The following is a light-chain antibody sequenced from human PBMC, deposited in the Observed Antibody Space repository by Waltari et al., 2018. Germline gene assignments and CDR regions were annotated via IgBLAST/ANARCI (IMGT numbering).Light chain of an antibody. CDR2: GAS. V-gene: IGKV3-15*01. Sequence: EIVLTQSPATLSVSPGERATLSCRASQSVSSNVAWYQQKPGQGPRLLIYGASTRATDIPARFSGSGSGTEFTLTISSLQSEDFAVYHCQQYNKWPLTFGGGTKVEIK. J-gene: IGKJ4*01. CDR1: QSVSSN. CDR3: QQYNKWPLT.